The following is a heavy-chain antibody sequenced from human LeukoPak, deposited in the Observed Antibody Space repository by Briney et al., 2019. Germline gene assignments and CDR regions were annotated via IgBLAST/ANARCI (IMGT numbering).Heavy chain of an antibody. CDR2: IIPIFGTA. CDR3: ARDRGYSITFDY. J-gene: IGHJ4*02. D-gene: IGHD5-18*01. CDR1: VCTFSIYA. Sequence: ASVTVSCKSSVCTFSIYAISWVRQAPGQGLEWMGRIIPIFGTANYAQKFQGRVTITADKSTSTAYMELSSLRSEDTAVYYCARDRGYSITFDYWGQGTLVTVSS. V-gene: IGHV1-69*06.